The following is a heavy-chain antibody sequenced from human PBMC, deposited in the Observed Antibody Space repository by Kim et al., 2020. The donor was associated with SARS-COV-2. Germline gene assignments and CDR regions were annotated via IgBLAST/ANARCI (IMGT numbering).Heavy chain of an antibody. Sequence: DAGKGRFTISRDNSKNTLYLQMNSLRAEDTAIYYCAKFRGGGVVGGAFDIWGQGTMVTVSS. D-gene: IGHD3-16*01. CDR3: AKFRGGGVVGGAFDI. V-gene: IGHV3-23*01. J-gene: IGHJ3*02.